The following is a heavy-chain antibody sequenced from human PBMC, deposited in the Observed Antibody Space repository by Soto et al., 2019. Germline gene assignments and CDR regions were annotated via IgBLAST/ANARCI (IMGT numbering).Heavy chain of an antibody. V-gene: IGHV1-3*04. CDR2: INTGNGNT. D-gene: IGHD6-19*01. J-gene: IGHJ4*02. CDR1: GYTFTSYA. CDR3: ARNTSGWGGFDY. Sequence: QVQLVQSGAEVKKPGASVKVSCKASGYTFTSYAMHWVRQAPGQRLEWMGWINTGNGNTKYSQNFQGRVTITRDTSASTAYMELSSRRSEDTAVYYCARNTSGWGGFDYWGQGTLVTVSS.